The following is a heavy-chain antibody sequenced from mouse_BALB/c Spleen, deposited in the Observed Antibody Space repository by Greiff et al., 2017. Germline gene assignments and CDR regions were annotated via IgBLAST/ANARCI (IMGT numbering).Heavy chain of an antibody. CDR1: GYSITSGYY. CDR3: ARGDGNYVVWFAY. J-gene: IGHJ3*01. D-gene: IGHD2-1*01. V-gene: IGHV3-6*02. CDR2: ISYDGSN. Sequence: EVKLMESGPGLVKPSQSLSLTCSVTGYSITSGYYWNWIRQFPGNKLEWMGYISYDGSNNYNPSLKNRISITRDTSKNQFFLKLNSVTTEDTATYYCARGDGNYVVWFAYWGQGTLVTVSA.